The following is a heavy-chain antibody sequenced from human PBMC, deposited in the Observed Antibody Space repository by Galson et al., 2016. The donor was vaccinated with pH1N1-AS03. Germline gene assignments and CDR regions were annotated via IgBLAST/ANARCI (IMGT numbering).Heavy chain of an antibody. V-gene: IGHV3-7*03. Sequence: SLRLSCAVSGFTFGSHWMSWVRQAPGKGLEWVANINKGGNEKYYVDSVKGRFAISRDNAKNSLYLKMNSLRAEDTAVYYCARDRTVVAASIIYYYGMDVWGQGTTVTVSS. D-gene: IGHD2-2*01. CDR3: ARDRTVVAASIIYYYGMDV. J-gene: IGHJ6*02. CDR1: GFTFGSHW. CDR2: INKGGNEK.